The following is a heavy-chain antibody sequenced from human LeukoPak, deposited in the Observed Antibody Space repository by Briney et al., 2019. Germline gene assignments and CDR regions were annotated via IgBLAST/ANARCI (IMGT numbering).Heavy chain of an antibody. CDR2: IYTSGST. V-gene: IGHV4-61*02. Sequence: SQTLSLTCTVSGGSISSGSYYWSWIRQPAGKGLGWIGRIYTSGSTNYNPSLKSRVTISVDTSKNQFSLKLSSVTAADTAVYYCAREWFGELSLYWGQGTLVTVSS. CDR3: AREWFGELSLY. J-gene: IGHJ4*02. CDR1: GGSISSGSYY. D-gene: IGHD3-10*01.